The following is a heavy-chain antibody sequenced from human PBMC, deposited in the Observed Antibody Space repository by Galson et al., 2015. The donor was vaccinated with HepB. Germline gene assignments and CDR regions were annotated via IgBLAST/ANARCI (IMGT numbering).Heavy chain of an antibody. CDR1: GFTFSSYW. V-gene: IGHV3-7*03. Sequence: SLRLSCAASGFTFSSYWMSWVRQAPGKGLEWVANIKQDGSEKYYVDSVKGRFTISRDNAKNSLYLQMNSLRAEDTAVYYCASGTQWLVPGSIDYWGQGTLVTVSS. J-gene: IGHJ4*02. CDR3: ASGTQWLVPGSIDY. CDR2: IKQDGSEK. D-gene: IGHD6-19*01.